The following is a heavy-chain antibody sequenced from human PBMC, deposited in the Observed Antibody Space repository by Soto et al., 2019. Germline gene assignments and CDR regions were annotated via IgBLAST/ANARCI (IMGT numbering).Heavy chain of an antibody. CDR1: GYTLTGYY. Sequence: ASVKVSCKASGYTLTGYYMHWVRQAPGQGLEWMGWINPNSGGTNYAQKFQGRVTMTRDTSISTAYMELSRLRSDDTAVYYCARVDTAMVRIQTFDYWGQGTLVTVSS. D-gene: IGHD5-18*01. J-gene: IGHJ4*02. CDR2: INPNSGGT. V-gene: IGHV1-2*02. CDR3: ARVDTAMVRIQTFDY.